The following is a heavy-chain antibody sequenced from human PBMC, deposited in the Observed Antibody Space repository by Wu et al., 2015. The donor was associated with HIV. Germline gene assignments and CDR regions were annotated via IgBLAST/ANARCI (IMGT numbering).Heavy chain of an antibody. J-gene: IGHJ4*02. CDR1: GYTFTGYY. V-gene: IGHV1-2*02. D-gene: IGHD3-10*01. CDR2: INPNSGGT. CDR3: ARDQVGLWFGESGSFDY. Sequence: QVQLVQSGAEVKKPGASVKVSCKASGYTFTGYYMHWVRQAPGQGLEWMGWINPNSGGTNYAQKFQGRVTMTRDTSISTAYMELSRLRSDDTAVYYCARDQVGLWFGESGSFDYWGQGTLVTVSS.